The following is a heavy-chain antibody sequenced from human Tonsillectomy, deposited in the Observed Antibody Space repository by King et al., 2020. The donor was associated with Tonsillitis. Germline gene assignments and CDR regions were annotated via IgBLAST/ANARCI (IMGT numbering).Heavy chain of an antibody. V-gene: IGHV3-11*01. CDR3: ATGTSYDFWSAYYDAFDI. CDR2: ISSSGSTI. D-gene: IGHD3-3*01. Sequence: HVQLVESGGGLAKPGGSLRLSCAASGFTFSDYYMSWIRQAPGKGLAWVSYISSSGSTIYYGDSVKCRFTISRDNAKNSLYLQMNSLRAEDTAVYYCATGTSYDFWSAYYDAFDIWGRGTMVTVSS. CDR1: GFTFSDYY. J-gene: IGHJ3*02.